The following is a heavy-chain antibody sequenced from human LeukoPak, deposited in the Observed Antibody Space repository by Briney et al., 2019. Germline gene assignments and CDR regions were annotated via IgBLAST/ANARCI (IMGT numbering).Heavy chain of an antibody. J-gene: IGHJ4*02. CDR1: GFTFSSYA. V-gene: IGHV3-23*01. Sequence: PGGSLRLSCAASGFTFSSYAMSWVRQAPGKGLEWVSAISGSGGSTYYADSVKGRFTISRDNSKNTLYLQMNSLRAEDTAVYYCAKDRGQLWLRGALDYWGQGTLVTVSS. CDR2: ISGSGGST. CDR3: AKDRGQLWLRGALDY. D-gene: IGHD5-18*01.